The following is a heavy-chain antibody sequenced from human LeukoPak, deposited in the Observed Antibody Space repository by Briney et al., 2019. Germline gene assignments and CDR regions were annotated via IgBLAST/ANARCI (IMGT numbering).Heavy chain of an antibody. V-gene: IGHV3-30*18. CDR1: GFTFSSYG. D-gene: IGHD1-26*01. Sequence: PGRSLRLSCAASGFTFSSYGMHWVRQAPGKGLEWVAVISYDGSNKYYADSVKGRFTISRDNSKNTLYLQMNSLRAEDTAVYYCAKGSVDGGFDFWGQGTLVTVSS. J-gene: IGHJ4*02. CDR3: AKGSVDGGFDF. CDR2: ISYDGSNK.